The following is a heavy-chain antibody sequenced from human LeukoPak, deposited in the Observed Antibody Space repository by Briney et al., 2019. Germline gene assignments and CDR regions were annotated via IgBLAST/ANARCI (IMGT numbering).Heavy chain of an antibody. J-gene: IGHJ4*02. CDR2: INHSGST. V-gene: IGHV4-34*01. CDR1: GGSFSGYY. D-gene: IGHD1-1*01. CDR3: ARVEAATTNPRFDF. Sequence: SETLSLTCAVYGGSFSGYYWSWIRQPPGKGLEWIGEINHSGSTNYNPSLKSRVTISVDTSKNQFSLKLSSVTAADTAVYYCARVEAATTNPRFDFWGQGTQVTVSS.